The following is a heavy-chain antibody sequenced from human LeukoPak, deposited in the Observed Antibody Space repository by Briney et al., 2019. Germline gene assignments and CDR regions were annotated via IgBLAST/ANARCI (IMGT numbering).Heavy chain of an antibody. D-gene: IGHD3-10*01. CDR3: ARAVRRACDI. J-gene: IGHJ3*02. V-gene: IGHV1-8*03. CDR1: GYTFTNYD. Sequence: ASVKVSCKASGYTFTNYDINWVRQATGQGLEWMGRMSPNSGNTGYAQKFQGRVTITRNTSITTAYMELSSLRSEDTAVYYCARAVRRACDIWGQGTMVTVSS. CDR2: MSPNSGNT.